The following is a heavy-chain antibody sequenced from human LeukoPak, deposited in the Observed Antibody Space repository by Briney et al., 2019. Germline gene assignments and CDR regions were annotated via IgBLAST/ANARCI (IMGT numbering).Heavy chain of an antibody. J-gene: IGHJ6*03. CDR2: INHNGKT. V-gene: IGHV4-38-2*02. CDR1: GYPITTGYY. Sequence: PSETLSLTCTVSGYPITTGYYWSWLRQPPGKGLEWIGSINHNGKTYYNPSLRDRVSMSVDASTNQFSLKVSPVTAADTAVYYCAVYFYYMDVWGKGTTVTVSS. CDR3: AVYFYYMDV.